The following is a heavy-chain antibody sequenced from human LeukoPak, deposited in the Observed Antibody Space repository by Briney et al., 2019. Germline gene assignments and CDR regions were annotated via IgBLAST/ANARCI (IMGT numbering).Heavy chain of an antibody. CDR2: ISSSSSTI. J-gene: IGHJ6*02. D-gene: IGHD3-10*01. V-gene: IGHV3-48*04. CDR3: ARELTMVRGYGMDV. CDR1: GFTFSSYS. Sequence: PGGSLRLSCAASGFTFSSYSMNWVRQAPGKGLEWVSYISSSSSTIYYADSVKGRFTISRDSAKNSLYLQMNSLRAEDTAVYYCARELTMVRGYGMDVWGQGTTVTVSS.